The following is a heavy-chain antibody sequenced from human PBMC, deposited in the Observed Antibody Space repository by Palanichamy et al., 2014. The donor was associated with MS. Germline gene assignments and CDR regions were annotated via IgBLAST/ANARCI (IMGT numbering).Heavy chain of an antibody. Sequence: EMQLVESGGGLVQPGGSLRLSCAASGFTFSNYWMHWVCQAPGKGLVWVSRINSDGSSTSYADSVKGRFTISRDNAKNTLYLQMNSLRAEDTAVYYCARDSIRCTGGICRFVTWGQGTLVTASS. D-gene: IGHD2-8*02. V-gene: IGHV3-74*01. CDR2: INSDGSST. J-gene: IGHJ5*02. CDR1: GFTFSNYW. CDR3: ARDSIRCTGGICRFVT.